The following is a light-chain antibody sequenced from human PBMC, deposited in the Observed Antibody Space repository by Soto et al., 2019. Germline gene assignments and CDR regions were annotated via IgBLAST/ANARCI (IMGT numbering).Light chain of an antibody. V-gene: IGLV2-14*01. CDR3: NSYTSSSTYVV. CDR1: SSDVGGYNY. CDR2: DVS. Sequence: SALTQPASVSGSPGQSITISCTGTSSDVGGYNYVSWYQQHPGKAPELMIYDVSNRPSGVSNRFSGSKSGNTASLTISGLQAEDEADYYCNSYTSSSTYVVFGGGTKLTVL. J-gene: IGLJ2*01.